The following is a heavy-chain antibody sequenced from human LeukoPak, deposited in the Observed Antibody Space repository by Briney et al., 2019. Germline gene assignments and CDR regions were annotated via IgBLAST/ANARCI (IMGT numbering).Heavy chain of an antibody. V-gene: IGHV3-33*01. J-gene: IGHJ4*02. D-gene: IGHD3-10*01. Sequence: GRSLRLSCAASGFTFSSYGMHWVRQAPGKGLEWVAVIWYDGSNKYYGDSVKGRFTISRDNSRNTLYLQMNSLRAEDTAVYYCARIYGSGSSKSDNFDYWGQGTLVTVSS. CDR2: IWYDGSNK. CDR1: GFTFSSYG. CDR3: ARIYGSGSSKSDNFDY.